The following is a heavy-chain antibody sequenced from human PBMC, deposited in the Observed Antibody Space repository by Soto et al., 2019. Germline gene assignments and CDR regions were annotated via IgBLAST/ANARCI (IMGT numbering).Heavy chain of an antibody. Sequence: ASVKVSCKASGYTFTSYGISWVRQAPGQGLEWMGWISAYNGNTNYAQKLQGRVTMTTDTSTSTAYMELRSLRSDDTAVYYCARDRVPTAMAGNYYYYGMDVWGQGTTVTVSS. V-gene: IGHV1-18*01. CDR2: ISAYNGNT. D-gene: IGHD5-18*01. J-gene: IGHJ6*02. CDR3: ARDRVPTAMAGNYYYYGMDV. CDR1: GYTFTSYG.